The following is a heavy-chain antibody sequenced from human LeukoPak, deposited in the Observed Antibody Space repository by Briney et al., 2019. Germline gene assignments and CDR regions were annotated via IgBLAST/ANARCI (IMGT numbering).Heavy chain of an antibody. CDR1: GSTFSGHL. CDR3: AREGDRHLTFDY. D-gene: IGHD3-16*01. Sequence: PGRSLRLSCAASGSTFSGHLLHWVRQAPGKGLEWVAGTAYEGGEKYYADSVSGRFTISRDNSDNTVYLQMNDLRLEDTAVYFCAREGDRHLTFDYWGRGTLVTVSS. J-gene: IGHJ4*02. CDR2: TAYEGGEK. V-gene: IGHV3-30*01.